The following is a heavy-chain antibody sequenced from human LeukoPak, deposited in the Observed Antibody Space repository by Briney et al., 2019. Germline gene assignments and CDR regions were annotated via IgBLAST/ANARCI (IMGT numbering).Heavy chain of an antibody. CDR2: IKQGGSEK. J-gene: IGHJ6*03. CDR1: GFTFSSYW. V-gene: IGHV3-7*01. CDR3: ARENYAAYDFWSGYNYYYYMDV. Sequence: PGGSLRLSCAASGFTFSSYWMSWVRQAPGKGLEWVANIKQGGSEKYYVDSVKGRFTISRDNAKNSLYLQMNSLRAEDTAVYYCARENYAAYDFWSGYNYYYYMDVWGKGTTVTVSS. D-gene: IGHD3-3*01.